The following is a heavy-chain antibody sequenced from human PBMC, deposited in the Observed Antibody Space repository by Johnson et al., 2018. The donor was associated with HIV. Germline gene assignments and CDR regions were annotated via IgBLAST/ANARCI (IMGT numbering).Heavy chain of an antibody. D-gene: IGHD2-15*01. CDR1: GFTFSSFG. CDR2: IQYDGNNE. V-gene: IGHV3-30*02. J-gene: IGHJ3*02. CDR3: ARGSGYGSGGSCKGAVAFDI. Sequence: QVQLVESGGGVVQPGGSLRLSCAASGFTFSSFGMHWVRQAPGKGLEWVAFIQYDGNNEYHADSVKGRFSISRDNSKNTLYLQMNSLRAEDTAVYYCARGSGYGSGGSCKGAVAFDIWGQGTMVTVSS.